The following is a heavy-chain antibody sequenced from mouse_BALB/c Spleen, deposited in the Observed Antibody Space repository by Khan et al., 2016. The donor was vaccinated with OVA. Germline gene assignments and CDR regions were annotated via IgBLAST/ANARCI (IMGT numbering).Heavy chain of an antibody. CDR2: ISYSGST. CDR1: GYSITSDYA. CDR3: ARSIMAN. J-gene: IGHJ2*02. Sequence: EVQLVESGPGLVKPSQSLSLTCNVTGYSITSDYAWNWIRQFPGNKLEWMGYISYSGSTSYNPSLKSRISITRETSKNQFFLQLNSVTTEDTATYYCARSIMANWGQGTSLTVSS. V-gene: IGHV3-2*02.